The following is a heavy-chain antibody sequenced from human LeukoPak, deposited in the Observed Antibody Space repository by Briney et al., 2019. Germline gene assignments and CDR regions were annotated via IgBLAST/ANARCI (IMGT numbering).Heavy chain of an antibody. J-gene: IGHJ4*02. D-gene: IGHD3-22*01. CDR3: ATGEYDSSGYPYFDY. CDR1: GYTLTELS. V-gene: IGHV1-24*01. Sequence: ASVKVSCKVSGYTLTELSMHWVRPAPGKGLEWMGGFDPEDGETIYAQKFQGRVTMTEDTSTDIAYMELSSLRSEDTAVYYCATGEYDSSGYPYFDYWGQGTLVTVSS. CDR2: FDPEDGET.